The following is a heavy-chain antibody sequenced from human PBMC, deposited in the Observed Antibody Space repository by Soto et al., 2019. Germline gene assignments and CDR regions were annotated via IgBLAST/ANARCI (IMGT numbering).Heavy chain of an antibody. J-gene: IGHJ4*02. CDR3: ASCGTTIFLLVIRACFDY. CDR1: GGTFSSYT. CDR2: IIPILGIA. Sequence: QVQLVQSGAEVKQPGSSVKVSCKASGGTFSSYTISWVRQAPRQGLEWMGRIIPILGIANYAQKFQGRVTITADKSTSTASMALSSLRSEDTAVYYCASCGTTIFLLVIRACFDYWGQGTLVTVSS. D-gene: IGHD3-9*01. V-gene: IGHV1-69*02.